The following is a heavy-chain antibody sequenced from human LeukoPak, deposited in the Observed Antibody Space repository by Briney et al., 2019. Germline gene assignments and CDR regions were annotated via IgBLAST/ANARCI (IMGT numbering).Heavy chain of an antibody. Sequence: GASVKVSCKASGYTFTGYYMHWVRQAPGQGLEWMGWINPNSGGTNYAQKFQGRVTMTRDTSISTAYMDLSRLRSDDTAVYYCARNFPALAGTVDYWGQGTLVTVSS. D-gene: IGHD6-19*01. V-gene: IGHV1-2*02. CDR3: ARNFPALAGTVDY. CDR1: GYTFTGYY. J-gene: IGHJ4*02. CDR2: INPNSGGT.